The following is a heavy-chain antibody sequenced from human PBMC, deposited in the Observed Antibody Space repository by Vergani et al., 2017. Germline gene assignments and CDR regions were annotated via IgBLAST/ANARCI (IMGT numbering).Heavy chain of an antibody. CDR2: IYYSGST. V-gene: IGHV4-39*01. CDR1: GGSISSSSYY. D-gene: IGHD5-18*01. CDR3: ARIEDSYGYYYYYMDV. Sequence: QVQLQESGPGLVKPSGTLSLTCAVSGGSISSSSYYWGWIRQPPGKGLEWIGSIYYSGSTYYNPSLKSRVTISVDTSKNQFSLKLSSVTAADTAVYYCARIEDSYGYYYYYMDVWGKGTTVTVSS. J-gene: IGHJ6*03.